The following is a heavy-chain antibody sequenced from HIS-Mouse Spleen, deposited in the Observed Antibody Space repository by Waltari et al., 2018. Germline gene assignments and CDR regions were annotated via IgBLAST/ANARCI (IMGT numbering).Heavy chain of an antibody. CDR1: GFTVSSNY. D-gene: IGHD7-27*01. CDR2: IYSGGST. V-gene: IGHV3-66*01. CDR3: ARSNWYFDY. J-gene: IGHJ4*02. Sequence: EVQLVESGGGLVQPGGSLGLSCAASGFTVSSNYLSWVRQAPGKGLEWVSVIYSGGSTYYADSVKGRFTISRDNSKNTLYLQLNSLRAEDTAVYYCARSNWYFDYWGQGTLVTVSS.